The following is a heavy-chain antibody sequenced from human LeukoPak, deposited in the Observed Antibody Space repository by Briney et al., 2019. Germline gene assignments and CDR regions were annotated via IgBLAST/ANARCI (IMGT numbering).Heavy chain of an antibody. J-gene: IGHJ4*02. CDR2: INPSGGST. CDR1: GYTFTSYY. Sequence: ASVKVSCMASGYTFTSYYMHWVRQAPGQGLEWMGIINPSGGSTSYAQKFQGRVTMTRDTPTSTVYMELSSLRSEDTAVYYCARDTKYYYDSSGYYPNYYFDYWGQGTLVTVSS. D-gene: IGHD3-22*01. V-gene: IGHV1-46*01. CDR3: ARDTKYYYDSSGYYPNYYFDY.